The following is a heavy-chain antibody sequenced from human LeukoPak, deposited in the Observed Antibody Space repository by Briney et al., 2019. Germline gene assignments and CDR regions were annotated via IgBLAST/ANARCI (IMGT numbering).Heavy chain of an antibody. V-gene: IGHV4-39*07. CDR3: ARVAYDAFDI. Sequence: SETLSLTCTVSGGSISSSSYYWGWIRQPPGKGLEWIGSIYYSGSTYYNPSPKSRVTISVDTSKNQFSLKLSSVTAADTAVYYCARVAYDAFDIWGQGTMVTVSS. CDR1: GGSISSSSYY. J-gene: IGHJ3*02. CDR2: IYYSGST.